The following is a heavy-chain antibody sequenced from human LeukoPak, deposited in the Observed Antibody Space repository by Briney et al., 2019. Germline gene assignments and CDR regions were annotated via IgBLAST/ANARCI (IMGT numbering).Heavy chain of an antibody. CDR2: IYYSGST. Sequence: SGTLSLTCTVSGGSISSSSYYWGWIRQPPGKGLEWIGSIYYSGSTYYNPSLKSRVTISVDTSKNQFSLKLSSVTAADTAVYYCARASGSYGPYYYYYMDVWGKGTTVTVSS. D-gene: IGHD1-26*01. J-gene: IGHJ6*03. V-gene: IGHV4-39*01. CDR1: GGSISSSSYY. CDR3: ARASGSYGPYYYYYMDV.